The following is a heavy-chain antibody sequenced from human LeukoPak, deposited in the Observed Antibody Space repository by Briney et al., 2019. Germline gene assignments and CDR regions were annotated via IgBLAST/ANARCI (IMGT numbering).Heavy chain of an antibody. V-gene: IGHV3-30*18. J-gene: IGHJ4*02. CDR1: GFTFSTYW. D-gene: IGHD3-22*01. Sequence: GGSLRLSCSASGFTFSTYWMSWVRQAPGKGLEWVAVISYDGSNKYYADSVKGRFTISRDNSKNTLYLQMNSLRAEDTAVYYCAKDQGGYAYYYDSSGIDYWGQGTLVTVSS. CDR3: AKDQGGYAYYYDSSGIDY. CDR2: ISYDGSNK.